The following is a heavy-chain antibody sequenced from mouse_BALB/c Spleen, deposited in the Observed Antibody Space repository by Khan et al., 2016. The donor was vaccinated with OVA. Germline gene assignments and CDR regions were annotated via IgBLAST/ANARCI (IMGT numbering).Heavy chain of an antibody. CDR1: GFTFSTYG. CDR3: ARLAYYYDSEGFAY. V-gene: IGHV5-6*01. D-gene: IGHD1-1*01. J-gene: IGHJ3*01. CDR2: ISSGGSYT. Sequence: EVELVESGGDLVKPEGSLKLSCAASGFTFSTYGMFWVRQTPDKRLEWVATISSGGSYTYYPDSVQGRFTISRDNAKNTLYLQMSSLKSEETAMFYCARLAYYYDSEGFAYWGQGTLVTVSA.